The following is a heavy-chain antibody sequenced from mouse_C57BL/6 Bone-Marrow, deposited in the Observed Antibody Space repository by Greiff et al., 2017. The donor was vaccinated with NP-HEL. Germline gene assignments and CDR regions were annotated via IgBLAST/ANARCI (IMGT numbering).Heavy chain of an antibody. V-gene: IGHV5-6*01. D-gene: IGHD1-1*01. CDR2: ISSGGSYT. Sequence: EVQGVESGGDLVKPGGSLKLSCAASGFTFSSYGMSLVRQTPDKRLEWVATISSGGSYTSYPDSVKGRFTISRDNAKNTLYLQMSSLKSEDTAMYYCARHGITTVVATDAMDYWGQGTSVTVSS. J-gene: IGHJ4*01. CDR1: GFTFSSYG. CDR3: ARHGITTVVATDAMDY.